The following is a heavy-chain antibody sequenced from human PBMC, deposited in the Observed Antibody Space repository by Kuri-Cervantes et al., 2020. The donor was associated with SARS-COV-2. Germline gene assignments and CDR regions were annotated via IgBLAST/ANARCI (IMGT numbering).Heavy chain of an antibody. J-gene: IGHJ6*03. CDR1: GFTVSSNY. Sequence: GESLKISCAASGFTVSSNYMSWVRQAPGKGLEWVSTIYTGGTTHYADSVKGRFTISRDNSKNTLYLQMNSLRAEDTAVYYCAREGSNDHHDYYDYYMDVWGKGTTVTVSS. CDR3: AREGSNDHHDYYDYYMDV. CDR2: IYTGGTT. V-gene: IGHV3-53*01. D-gene: IGHD1-14*01.